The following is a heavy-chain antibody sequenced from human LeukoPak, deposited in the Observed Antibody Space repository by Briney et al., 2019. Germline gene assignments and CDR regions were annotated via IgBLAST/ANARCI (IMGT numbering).Heavy chain of an antibody. CDR3: ARGLTYYDILTGYPPTEIPFDI. J-gene: IGHJ3*02. CDR2: IYTSGST. CDR1: NGSFSGYY. Sequence: SETLSVTCDVYNGSFSGYYWSWIRQPAGKGLEWIGRIYTSGSTNYNPSLKSRVTISVDTSKNQFSLKLSSVTAADTAVYYCARGLTYYDILTGYPPTEIPFDIWGQGTMVTVSS. D-gene: IGHD3-9*01. V-gene: IGHV4-59*10.